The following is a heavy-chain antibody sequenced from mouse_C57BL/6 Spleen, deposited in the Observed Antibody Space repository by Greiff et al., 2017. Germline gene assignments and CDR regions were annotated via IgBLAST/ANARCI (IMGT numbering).Heavy chain of an antibody. D-gene: IGHD2-5*01. CDR1: GFSLTSYG. CDR3: ARNNYSNYVNYIDY. Sequence: QVQLKESGPGLVQPSQSLSITCTVSGFSLTSYGVHWVRPSPGKGLEWLGVIWSGGGTDYNAAFISRLSNSKDNSKCQGCVKMNSLQADDTAIYYCARNNYSNYVNYIDYWGQGTTLTVSS. CDR2: IWSGGGT. V-gene: IGHV2-2*01. J-gene: IGHJ2*01.